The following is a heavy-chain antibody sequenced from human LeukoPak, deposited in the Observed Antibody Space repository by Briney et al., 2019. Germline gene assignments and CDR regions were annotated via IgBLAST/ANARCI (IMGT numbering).Heavy chain of an antibody. V-gene: IGHV4-39*01. CDR2: IYYSGST. Sequence: SETLSLTCTVSGGSISSSNYFWAWIRRPPGKGLEWIGSIYYSGSTNYNPSLKSRVTISVDTSKNQFSLKLSSVTAADTAVYYCARRWGSGRSFVIWGQGTMVTVSS. J-gene: IGHJ3*02. CDR3: ARRWGSGRSFVI. CDR1: GGSISSSNYF. D-gene: IGHD3-10*01.